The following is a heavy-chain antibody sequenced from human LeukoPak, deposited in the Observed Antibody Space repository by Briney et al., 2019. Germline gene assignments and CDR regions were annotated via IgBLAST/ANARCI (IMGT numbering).Heavy chain of an antibody. D-gene: IGHD4-11*01. Sequence: PSDTLSLTCAVNGGSFSRYYWSWVRQPPGRGLEGIGEINHSGSTNYNPALTSRGNISVDTSKNQFSLKLNSVTAADTAIYYCARGNMWDYRRYYYYMDVWSKGTTVTVSS. V-gene: IGHV4-34*01. CDR3: ARGNMWDYRRYYYYMDV. CDR2: INHSGST. CDR1: GGSFSRYY. J-gene: IGHJ6*03.